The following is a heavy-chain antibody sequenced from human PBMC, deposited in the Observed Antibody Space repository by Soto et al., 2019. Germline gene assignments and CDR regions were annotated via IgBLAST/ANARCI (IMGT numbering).Heavy chain of an antibody. CDR3: AKGEYYDFWSGYHTDYYYYGMDV. CDR2: ISGSGGST. Sequence: PGGSLRLSCAASGFTFSSYAMSWVRQAPGKGLEWVSAISGSGGSTYYADSVKGRFTISRDNSKNTLYLQMNSLRAEDTAVYYCAKGEYYDFWSGYHTDYYYYGMDVCRQLPTVPVP. CDR1: GFTFSSYA. V-gene: IGHV3-23*01. J-gene: IGHJ6*02. D-gene: IGHD3-3*01.